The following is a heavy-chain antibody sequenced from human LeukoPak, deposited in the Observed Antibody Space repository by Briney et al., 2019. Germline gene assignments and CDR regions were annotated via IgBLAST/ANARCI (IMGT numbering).Heavy chain of an antibody. D-gene: IGHD2-2*01. Sequence: PSETLSLTCTVSGCSINNYSWNWIRQPPGKGLEWIWYMYYTGTSSYSPSPKSRVTISVNTSKNQFSLQLSTLTTADTATYYCGRGSIPTRNWFDPWGKGPRVTVS. CDR1: GCSINNYS. CDR2: MYYTGTS. CDR3: GRGSIPTRNWFDP. J-gene: IGHJ5*02. V-gene: IGHV4-59*01.